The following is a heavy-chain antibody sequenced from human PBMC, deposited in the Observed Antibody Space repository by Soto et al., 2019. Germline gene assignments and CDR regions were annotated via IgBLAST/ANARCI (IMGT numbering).Heavy chain of an antibody. Sequence: SETLSLTCTVSGGSISSGGYYWSWIRQPPGKGLEWIGYIYYSGSTNYNPSLKSRVTISVDTSKNQFSLKLSSVTAADTAVYYCARYGEYGSGSYSRYYYYGMDVWGQGTTVTVSS. V-gene: IGHV4-61*08. J-gene: IGHJ6*02. CDR1: GGSISSGGYY. D-gene: IGHD3-10*01. CDR3: ARYGEYGSGSYSRYYYYGMDV. CDR2: IYYSGST.